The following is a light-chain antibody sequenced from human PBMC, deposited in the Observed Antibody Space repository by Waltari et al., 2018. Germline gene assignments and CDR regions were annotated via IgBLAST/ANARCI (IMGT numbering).Light chain of an antibody. CDR2: WAS. CDR3: QQYYRTMYT. CDR1: QNLLYSSDNKNY. Sequence: DIVMTQSPDSLGVSLGERATINCKSSQNLLYSSDNKNYLAWYQQKPGQPPKLLIPWASTRESGVPDRFSGSGSGTDFTLTISSLQAEDVAVYYCQQYYRTMYTFGQGTKLEIK. J-gene: IGKJ2*01. V-gene: IGKV4-1*01.